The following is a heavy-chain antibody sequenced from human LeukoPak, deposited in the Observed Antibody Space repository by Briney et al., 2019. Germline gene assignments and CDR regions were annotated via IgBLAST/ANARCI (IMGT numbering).Heavy chain of an antibody. D-gene: IGHD4-23*01. Sequence: ASVKVSCKASEYTFSSYYMHWVRQAPGQGLEWMGVINPSGGTTSYAQKFQGRVTMTRDTSTRTVYMELSSLRSEDTAVYYCARDFPTKTMTTVVTSVFAFDIWGQGTMVTVSS. V-gene: IGHV1-46*01. CDR2: INPSGGTT. CDR3: ARDFPTKTMTTVVTSVFAFDI. J-gene: IGHJ3*02. CDR1: EYTFSSYY.